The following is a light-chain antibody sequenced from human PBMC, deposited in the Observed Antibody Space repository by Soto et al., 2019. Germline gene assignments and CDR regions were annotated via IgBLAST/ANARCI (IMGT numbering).Light chain of an antibody. CDR2: GNN. Sequence: QSVLTQSPSASGTPGQWVTSSCSGSSSNIGGNSVNWYQQLPGTAPKLLMDGNNQRPSGVPDRFSGSKSGTSASLAISGLQSEDEADYYCAAWDGSLNAVVFGGGTKVTVL. CDR1: SSNIGGNS. J-gene: IGLJ2*01. V-gene: IGLV1-44*01. CDR3: AAWDGSLNAVV.